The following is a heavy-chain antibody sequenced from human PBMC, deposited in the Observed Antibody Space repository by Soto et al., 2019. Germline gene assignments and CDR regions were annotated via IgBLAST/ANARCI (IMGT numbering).Heavy chain of an antibody. CDR1: RGSVSSATYY. D-gene: IGHD3-10*01. V-gene: IGHV4-61*01. CDR3: ARMVRGVGRWFDP. CDR2: IYYSGST. J-gene: IGHJ5*02. Sequence: SETLSLTCSVSRGSVSSATYYWNWMRQPPGKPLEWIGYIYYSGSTNYNPSLKSRVTISLDTSNDRFSLRLSSVTAADTAVYYCARMVRGVGRWFDPWGQGTLVTVSS.